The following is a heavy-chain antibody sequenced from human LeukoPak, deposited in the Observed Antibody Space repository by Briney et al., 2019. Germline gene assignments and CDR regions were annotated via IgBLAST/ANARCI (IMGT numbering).Heavy chain of an antibody. CDR1: GLTLRSFA. J-gene: IGHJ6*03. CDR3: ARDNPNYYMDV. V-gene: IGHV3-21*01. CDR2: ISSSSSYI. Sequence: GGSLRLSCEVSGLTLRSFAMSWVRQAPGKGLEWVSSISSSSSYIYYADSVKGRFTISRDNAKNSLYLQMNSLRAEDTAVYYCARDNPNYYMDVWGKGTTVTVSS.